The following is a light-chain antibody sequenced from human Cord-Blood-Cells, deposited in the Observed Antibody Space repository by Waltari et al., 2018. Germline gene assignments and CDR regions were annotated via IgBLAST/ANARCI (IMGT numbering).Light chain of an antibody. CDR1: SSDVGGYNY. CDR2: EVS. J-gene: IGLJ2*01. CDR3: SSYTSSSTLDVV. Sequence: QSALTQPASASGSPGQSITISCTGTSSDVGGYNYVSWYQQHPAKAPKLMIYEVSNRPSGVSNLFSGAKSGNTASLTISGLQAEDEADYYCSSYTSSSTLDVVFGGGTKLTVL. V-gene: IGLV2-14*01.